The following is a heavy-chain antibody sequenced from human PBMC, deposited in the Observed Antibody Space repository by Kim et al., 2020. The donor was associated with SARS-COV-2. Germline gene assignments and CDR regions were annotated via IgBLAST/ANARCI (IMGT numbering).Heavy chain of an antibody. Sequence: GGSLRLSCAASGFTFSSYAMHLVRQAPGKGLEWVAVISYDGSNKYYADSVKGRFTISRDNSKNTLYLQMNSLRAEDTAVYYCARDFIYDSSGYRLGGYYYYYGMDVWGQGTTVTVSS. D-gene: IGHD3-22*01. J-gene: IGHJ6*02. CDR1: GFTFSSYA. CDR3: ARDFIYDSSGYRLGGYYYYYGMDV. CDR2: ISYDGSNK. V-gene: IGHV3-30-3*01.